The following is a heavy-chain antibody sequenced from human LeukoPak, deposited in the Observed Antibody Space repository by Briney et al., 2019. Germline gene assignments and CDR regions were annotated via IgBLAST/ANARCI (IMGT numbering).Heavy chain of an antibody. D-gene: IGHD3-22*01. CDR3: ARDYYYDSSGYYYDAFDI. CDR2: IYYSGST. J-gene: IGHJ3*02. V-gene: IGHV4-39*02. Sequence: SETLSLTCTVSGGSFSSSSSYWGWIRQPPGKGLEWIGSIYYSGSTYYNPSLTSRATISVDTSKNQFPLKLSSVTAADTAVYYCARDYYYDSSGYYYDAFDIWGQGTMVTVSS. CDR1: GGSFSSSSSY.